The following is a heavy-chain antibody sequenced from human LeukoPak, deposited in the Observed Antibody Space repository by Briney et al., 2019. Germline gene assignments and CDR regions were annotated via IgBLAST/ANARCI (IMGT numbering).Heavy chain of an antibody. D-gene: IGHD1-1*01. J-gene: IGHJ4*02. CDR2: MSPNSGDT. CDR3: ASNPPNTGDFYY. V-gene: IGHV1-8*02. Sequence: ASVKVSCKASGYTFTGYYMHWVRQAPGQGLEWMGWMSPNSGDTGYAQKFQGRVSMTRDTSISTAYMELSSLRSEDTAVYYCASNPPNTGDFYYWGLGSLVTVSS. CDR1: GYTFTGYY.